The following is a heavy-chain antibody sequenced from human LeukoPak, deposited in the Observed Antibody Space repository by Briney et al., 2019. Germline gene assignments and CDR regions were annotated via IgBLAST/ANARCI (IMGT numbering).Heavy chain of an antibody. Sequence: VASVKVSCKASGGTFSSYAISWVRQAPGQGLEWMGGIIPIFGTANYAQKFQGRVTITTDESTSTAYMELSSLRSEDTAVYYCARGSADAFDIWGQGTMVTVSS. CDR2: IIPIFGTA. CDR3: ARGSADAFDI. CDR1: GGTFSSYA. J-gene: IGHJ3*02. V-gene: IGHV1-69*05.